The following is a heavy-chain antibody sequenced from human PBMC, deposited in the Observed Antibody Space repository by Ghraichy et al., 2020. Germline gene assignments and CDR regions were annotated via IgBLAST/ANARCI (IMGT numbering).Heavy chain of an antibody. CDR3: ARDLGGGWYFDY. D-gene: IGHD6-19*01. J-gene: IGHJ4*02. CDR2: IKKDGSEK. CDR1: GVIFSGYW. V-gene: IGHV3-7*01. Sequence: GGTLRLSCAASGVIFSGYWRTWVRQAPGKGPEWVANIKKDGSEKYNVDFVKGRFTIARDNAKNSLYLQMNSLRAEDTAVYYGARDLGGGWYFDYWGQGALVTVSS.